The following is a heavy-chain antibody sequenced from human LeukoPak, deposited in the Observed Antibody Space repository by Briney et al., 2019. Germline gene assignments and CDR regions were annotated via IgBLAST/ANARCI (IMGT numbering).Heavy chain of an antibody. CDR1: GYTFTGYY. CDR2: INPNSGGT. D-gene: IGHD3-3*01. V-gene: IGHV1-2*02. Sequence: ASVKVSCKASGYTFTGYYMHWVRQAPGQGLEWMGWINPNSGGTNYAQKFQGRVTMTRDTSISTAYMELSRLRSDDTAVYYCAREEEITIFGVVLNWFDPWGQGTLVTVSS. J-gene: IGHJ5*02. CDR3: AREEEITIFGVVLNWFDP.